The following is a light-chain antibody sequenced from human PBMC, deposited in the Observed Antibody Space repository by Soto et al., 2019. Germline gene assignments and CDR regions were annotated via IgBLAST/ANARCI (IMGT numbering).Light chain of an antibody. CDR3: NSYTSTSARV. Sequence: QSALTQPASVSGSPGQSITISCTGTSNDVGGFDFVSWYQQHPGKAPKVIIYEVSNRPSGVSDRFSGSKSGNTASLTISGLQAEDEADYYCNSYTSTSARVFGGATNLTVL. CDR1: SNDVGGFDF. CDR2: EVS. J-gene: IGLJ3*02. V-gene: IGLV2-14*01.